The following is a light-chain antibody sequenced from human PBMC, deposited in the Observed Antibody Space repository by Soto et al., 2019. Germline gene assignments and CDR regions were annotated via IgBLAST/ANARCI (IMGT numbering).Light chain of an antibody. CDR3: LQYHNLWA. CDR1: QNIYSN. J-gene: IGKJ1*01. Sequence: ILMTQSPASLSVSPGERATLSCRASQNIYSNIAWYQQRPGQAPRLLIYRASTRATGVPAGFSGSGSGTEFTLTISSLQSDDFAVYSCLQYHNLWAFGQGTKVDIK. V-gene: IGKV3-15*01. CDR2: RAS.